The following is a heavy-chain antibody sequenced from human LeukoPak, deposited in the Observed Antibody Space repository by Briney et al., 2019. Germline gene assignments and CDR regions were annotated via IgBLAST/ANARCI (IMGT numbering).Heavy chain of an antibody. Sequence: GGSLRLSCATSGFTFSNAWMNWVRQAPGKGLEWVGRIRSNSDGGTIDYAAPVKGRFTLSRDDSKTTLYLQMYSLQTEDTAVYYCATDFYDSTWGQGTLVTVSS. CDR3: ATDFYDST. J-gene: IGHJ5*02. CDR2: IRSNSDGGTI. D-gene: IGHD3-22*01. CDR1: GFTFSNAW. V-gene: IGHV3-15*07.